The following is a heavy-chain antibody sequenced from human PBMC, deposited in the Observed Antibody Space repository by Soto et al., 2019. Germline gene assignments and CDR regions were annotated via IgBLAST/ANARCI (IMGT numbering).Heavy chain of an antibody. J-gene: IGHJ4*02. CDR3: VGDYSDTQNYLDY. CDR2: FHHSGRT. CDR1: GYSISRGYY. D-gene: IGHD4-4*01. Sequence: SETLSLTCAVSGYSISRGYYWGWIRQPPGKGLEWIGSFHHSGRTYYNPSLKSRVSISVDTSKNQLSLKLSSVTTADTAVYYCVGDYSDTQNYLDYWGKGTLVTVSS. V-gene: IGHV4-38-2*01.